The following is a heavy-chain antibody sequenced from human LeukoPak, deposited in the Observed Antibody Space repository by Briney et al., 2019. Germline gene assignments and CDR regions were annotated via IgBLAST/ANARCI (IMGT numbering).Heavy chain of an antibody. D-gene: IGHD6-13*01. V-gene: IGHV1-18*04. CDR3: ARVSLSSSWRQGTLDY. Sequence: ASVKVSCKASGYTFTSYGISWVRQAPGQGLEWMGWISAYNGNTNYAQKLQGRVTMTTYTSTSTAYMELRSLRSDDTAVYYCARVSLSSSWRQGTLDYWGQGTLVTVSS. J-gene: IGHJ4*02. CDR1: GYTFTSYG. CDR2: ISAYNGNT.